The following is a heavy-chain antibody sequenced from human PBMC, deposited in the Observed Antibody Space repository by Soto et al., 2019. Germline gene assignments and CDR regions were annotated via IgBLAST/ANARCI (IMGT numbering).Heavy chain of an antibody. V-gene: IGHV4-59*08. Sequence: SETLSLTCTVSGGSISSYYWSWIRQPPGKGLEWIGYIYYSGSTNYNPSLKSRVTISVDTSKNQFSLKLSSVTAADTAVYYCGRVYFGSGLSGYYYYSYYMDVWGKGTTVTVSS. D-gene: IGHD3-10*01. CDR3: GRVYFGSGLSGYYYYSYYMDV. CDR1: GGSISSYY. CDR2: IYYSGST. J-gene: IGHJ6*03.